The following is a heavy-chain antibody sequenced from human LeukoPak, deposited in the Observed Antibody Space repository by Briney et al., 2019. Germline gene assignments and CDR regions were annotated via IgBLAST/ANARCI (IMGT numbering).Heavy chain of an antibody. V-gene: IGHV1-2*02. CDR1: GYSFTAYY. CDR3: ARAHGSGSSYHPDY. J-gene: IGHJ4*02. CDR2: INPNSGGT. D-gene: IGHD3-10*01. Sequence: ASVKVSCKASGYSFTAYYMNWVRQAPGQGLEYMGWINPNSGGTNSSQKFQDRVTLTRDTSISTAYMELSSLTSDDTAVYYCARAHGSGSSYHPDYWGQGTLVTVSS.